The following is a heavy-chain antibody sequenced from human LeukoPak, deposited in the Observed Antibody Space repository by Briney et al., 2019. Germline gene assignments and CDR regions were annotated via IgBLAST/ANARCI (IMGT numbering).Heavy chain of an antibody. CDR2: INPNSGGT. CDR3: ARGAAGTLKNYGMDV. D-gene: IGHD6-13*01. J-gene: IGHJ6*02. CDR1: GYTFTGYY. Sequence: GASAKVSCKASGYTFTGYYMHWVRQAPGQGLEWMGWINPNSGGTNYAQKFQGRVTMTRDTSISTAYMELSRLRSDDTAVYYCARGAAGTLKNYGMDVWGQGTTVTVSS. V-gene: IGHV1-2*02.